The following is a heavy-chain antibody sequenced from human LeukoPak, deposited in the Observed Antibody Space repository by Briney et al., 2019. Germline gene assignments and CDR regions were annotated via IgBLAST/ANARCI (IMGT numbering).Heavy chain of an antibody. CDR2: INPNSGDT. Sequence: ASVKVSCKASGYIFTGYYMHWVRQAPGQGLEWMGWINPNSGDTNYAQKFQGRVTMTRDTSISTAYMELSRLRSDDTAVYYCARLFPIVVVVAATPGAVDYWGQGTLVTVSS. CDR3: ARLFPIVVVVAATPGAVDY. V-gene: IGHV1-2*02. CDR1: GYIFTGYY. J-gene: IGHJ4*02. D-gene: IGHD2-15*01.